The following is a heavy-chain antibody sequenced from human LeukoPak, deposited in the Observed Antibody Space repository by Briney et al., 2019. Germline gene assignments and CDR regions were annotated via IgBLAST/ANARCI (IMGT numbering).Heavy chain of an antibody. V-gene: IGHV3-48*03. CDR1: GFTFSNYE. J-gene: IGHJ4*02. Sequence: PGGSLRLSCAASGFTFSNYEINWVRQAPGKGLEWISYISSSGDRIYYADSVKGRFTISRDNAKNSLYVQMNSLRAEDTGVYYCARGYRYGYDYWGQGTLVTVSS. CDR2: ISSSGDRI. D-gene: IGHD5-18*01. CDR3: ARGYRYGYDY.